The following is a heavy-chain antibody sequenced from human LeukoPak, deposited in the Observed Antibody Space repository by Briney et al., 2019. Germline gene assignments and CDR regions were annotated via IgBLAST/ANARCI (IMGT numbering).Heavy chain of an antibody. J-gene: IGHJ3*02. CDR2: INHSGST. CDR1: GGSFSGYY. CDR3: ARQGYDIDAFNI. V-gene: IGHV4-34*01. D-gene: IGHD3-22*01. Sequence: TSETLSLTCAVYGGSFSGYYWSWIRQPPGKGLEWIGEINHSGSTNYNPSLKSRVTISVDTSKNQFSLKLSSVTAADTAVYYCARQGYDIDAFNIWGQGTMVTVSS.